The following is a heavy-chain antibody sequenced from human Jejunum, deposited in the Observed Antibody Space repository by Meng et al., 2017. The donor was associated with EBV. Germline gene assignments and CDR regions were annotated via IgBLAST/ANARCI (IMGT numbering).Heavy chain of an antibody. D-gene: IGHD1-26*01. V-gene: IGHV4-61*08. CDR2: IYNSEST. CDR3: ARDQNGSYFAY. J-gene: IGHJ4*02. Sequence: QVQLQESGPGLVKPSEHLSLTCTVSGGSVSSGGYYWSWIRQPPGKGLEWIGYIYNSESTNYKSSLKSRVTISADTSKNQFSLRLSSVTAADTAVYYCARDQNGSYFAYWGQGTLVTVSS. CDR1: GGSVSSGGYY.